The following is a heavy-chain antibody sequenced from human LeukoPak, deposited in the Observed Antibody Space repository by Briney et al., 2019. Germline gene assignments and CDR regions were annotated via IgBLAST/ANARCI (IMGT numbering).Heavy chain of an antibody. V-gene: IGHV4-39*01. CDR1: GGSISSSNYY. CDR2: IYYSGST. Sequence: SETLSLTCTVSGGSISSSNYYWGWIRPPPGKGLEWIGTIYYSGSTYYNSSLKSRITISVDTSKNPFSLKVSSVTATDTAMYYCARHGAVCTGGSCTRFDPWGQGTLVTVSS. D-gene: IGHD2-15*01. J-gene: IGHJ5*02. CDR3: ARHGAVCTGGSCTRFDP.